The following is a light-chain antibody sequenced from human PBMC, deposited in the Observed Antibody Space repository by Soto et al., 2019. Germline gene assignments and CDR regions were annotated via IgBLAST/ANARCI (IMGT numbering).Light chain of an antibody. V-gene: IGKV3-15*01. Sequence: ERIMTQSPATLSVSPGESATLSCRASQSVSSNLAWYQQKPGQAPRLLIYGVSTRATGIPARFSGSGSETKFTLTISRLQSEEFAVYYCQQYNNWPPLTFGGGTKVEIK. CDR1: QSVSSN. CDR2: GVS. J-gene: IGKJ4*01. CDR3: QQYNNWPPLT.